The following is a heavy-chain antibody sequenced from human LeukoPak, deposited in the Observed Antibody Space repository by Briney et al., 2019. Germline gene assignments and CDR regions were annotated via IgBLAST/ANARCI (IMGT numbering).Heavy chain of an antibody. Sequence: SETLSLTCAVYGGSFSDYYWTWIRQPPGKGLEWIGEINHSGSPNNNPSLKSRVTISVDTSKNQFSLKLSSVTAADTAVYYCARGGDYYGSGSYPDAFDIGGQGTMVTVSS. CDR1: GGSFSDYY. V-gene: IGHV4-34*01. D-gene: IGHD3-10*01. CDR2: INHSGSP. CDR3: ARGGDYYGSGSYPDAFDI. J-gene: IGHJ3*02.